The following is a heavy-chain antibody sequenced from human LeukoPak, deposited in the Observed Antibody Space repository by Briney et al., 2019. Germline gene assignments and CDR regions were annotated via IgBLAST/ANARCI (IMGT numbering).Heavy chain of an antibody. CDR1: GFTFNDYF. Sequence: GGSLRLSCTASGFTFNDYFMNWIRQTPGKGLEWVSYISSAGTFTSYAESVKGRFTISRDNAKFSPHLQMNSLRAEDTAVYYCARSSIAATGNFQYWGQGTLVTVSS. D-gene: IGHD6-13*01. V-gene: IGHV3-11*06. J-gene: IGHJ4*02. CDR3: ARSSIAATGNFQY. CDR2: ISSAGTFT.